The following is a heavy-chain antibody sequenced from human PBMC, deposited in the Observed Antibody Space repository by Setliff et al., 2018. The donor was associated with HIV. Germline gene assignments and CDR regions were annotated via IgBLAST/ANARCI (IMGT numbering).Heavy chain of an antibody. Sequence: GGSLRLSCAASGFAFSTYWMHWVRQAPGKGLVWVPRINTDERYTLYADSVKGRFTISRDNAKSTLYLQMNSLRAEDTATYYCARGRRDCSSGSCYGPYYMDVWGKGTTVTVSS. CDR1: GFAFSTYW. CDR3: ARGRRDCSSGSCYGPYYMDV. CDR2: INTDERYT. D-gene: IGHD2-15*01. V-gene: IGHV3-74*01. J-gene: IGHJ6*03.